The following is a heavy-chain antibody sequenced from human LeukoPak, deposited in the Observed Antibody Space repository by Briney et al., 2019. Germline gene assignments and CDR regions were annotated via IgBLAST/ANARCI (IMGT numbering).Heavy chain of an antibody. CDR2: SCCTGSTI. CDR3: ARRRDFIAY. Sequence: GRSLRLSSAASGFTLSDYYMSSIRQAPGKGLEWVSYSCCTGSTIYYADSVKGRFAISRDNAKNSLYLQTTSLRPENTAVDYCARRRDFIAYWRQRTPPTVSS. V-gene: IGHV3-11*01. D-gene: IGHD3/OR15-3a*01. J-gene: IGHJ4*02. CDR1: GFTLSDYY.